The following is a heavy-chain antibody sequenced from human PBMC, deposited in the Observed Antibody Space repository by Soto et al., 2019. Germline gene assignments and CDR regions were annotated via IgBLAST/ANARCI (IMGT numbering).Heavy chain of an antibody. Sequence: HPGGSLRLSCEVSEITFSNFEMNWLRQAPGKGLEWVSYISSSGTTIYYADSVKGRFTISRDNAKNSLYLQMNSLRAEDTAVYYCAVDYSGSGSYFFWGQGTLVTVSS. CDR2: ISSSGTTI. CDR1: EITFSNFE. V-gene: IGHV3-48*03. J-gene: IGHJ4*02. D-gene: IGHD3-10*01. CDR3: AVDYSGSGSYFF.